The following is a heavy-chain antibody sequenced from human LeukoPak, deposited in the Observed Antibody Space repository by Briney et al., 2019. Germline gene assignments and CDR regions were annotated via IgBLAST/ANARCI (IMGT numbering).Heavy chain of an antibody. CDR2: IYHNGTP. Sequence: SETLSLTCTVSGGSINSGNWWSWVRQSPGKGLEWIGEIYHNGTPNYNPSLKSRVTISADTFKNHFSLKMTSVTAADTAVYYCATAPILRGEGGEHYKYGMDVWGQGTTVIVSS. D-gene: IGHD2-2*02. CDR3: ATAPILRGEGGEHYKYGMDV. V-gene: IGHV4-4*02. J-gene: IGHJ6*02. CDR1: GGSINSGNW.